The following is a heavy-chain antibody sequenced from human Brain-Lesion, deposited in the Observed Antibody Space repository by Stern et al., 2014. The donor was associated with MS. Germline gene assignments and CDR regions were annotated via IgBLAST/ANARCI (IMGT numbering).Heavy chain of an antibody. V-gene: IGHV4-61*02. D-gene: IGHD4-17*01. J-gene: IGHJ4*02. CDR2: IYASGNT. CDR1: GGPISSHSYY. Sequence: QVQLQESGPGLVKPSQTLSLTCTVSGGPISSHSYYWSWIRQPAGKGLEWIGRIYASGNTNYNPPLKSRVSISVDTSKTHLSLRLSSVTASDTAVYYCARDYGDLEFDLWGQGTLVTVSS. CDR3: ARDYGDLEFDL.